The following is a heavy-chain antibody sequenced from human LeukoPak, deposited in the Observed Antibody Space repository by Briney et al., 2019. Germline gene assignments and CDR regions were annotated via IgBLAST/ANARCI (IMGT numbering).Heavy chain of an antibody. J-gene: IGHJ3*02. V-gene: IGHV4-34*01. CDR1: GGSFSGYY. CDR3: AKSNGYGLVDI. D-gene: IGHD3-10*01. Sequence: SETLSLTCAVYGGSFSGYYWSWIRQPPGKGLEWIGEINHSGSTYYNPSLKSRVTISLDTSRNQFSLKLNSVTAADTAVYYCAKSNGYGLVDIWGQGTMVTVSS. CDR2: INHSGST.